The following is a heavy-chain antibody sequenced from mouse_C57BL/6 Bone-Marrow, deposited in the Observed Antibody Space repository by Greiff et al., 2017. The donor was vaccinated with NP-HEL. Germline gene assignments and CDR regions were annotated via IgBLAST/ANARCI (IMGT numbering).Heavy chain of an antibody. J-gene: IGHJ1*03. D-gene: IGHD2-2*01. CDR3: ARLYYGYDCWYFDV. V-gene: IGHV5-15*04. Sequence: EVKLVESGGGLVQPGGSLKLSCAASGFTFSDYGMAWVRQAPRKGPEWVAFISNLAYSIYYADTVTGRFPISRENAKNTLYLEMSSLRSEDTAMYYCARLYYGYDCWYFDVWGTGTTVTVSS. CDR2: ISNLAYSI. CDR1: GFTFSDYG.